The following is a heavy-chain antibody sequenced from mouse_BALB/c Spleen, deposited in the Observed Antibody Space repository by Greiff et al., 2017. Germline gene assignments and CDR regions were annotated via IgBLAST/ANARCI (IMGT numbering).Heavy chain of an antibody. V-gene: IGHV3-2*02. Sequence: EVKLQESGPGLVKPSQSLSLTCTVTGYSITSDYAWNWIRQFPGNKLEWMGYISYSGSTSYNPSLKSRISITRDTSKNQFFLQLNSVTTEDTATYYCAREYLDAMDYWGQGTSVTVSS. D-gene: IGHD5-2*01. J-gene: IGHJ4*01. CDR2: ISYSGST. CDR3: AREYLDAMDY. CDR1: GYSITSDYA.